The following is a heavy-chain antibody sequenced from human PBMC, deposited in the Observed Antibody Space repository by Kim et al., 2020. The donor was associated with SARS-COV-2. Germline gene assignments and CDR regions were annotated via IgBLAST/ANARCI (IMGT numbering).Heavy chain of an antibody. CDR2: ISAYNGNT. D-gene: IGHD6-19*01. Sequence: ASVKVSCKASGYTFTSYGISWVRQAPGQGLEWMGWISAYNGNTNYAQKLQGRVTMTTDTSTSTAYMELRSLRSDDTAVYYCARSGWFPYYYYGMDVWGQGPTVPVSS. V-gene: IGHV1-18*01. CDR3: ARSGWFPYYYYGMDV. CDR1: GYTFTSYG. J-gene: IGHJ6*02.